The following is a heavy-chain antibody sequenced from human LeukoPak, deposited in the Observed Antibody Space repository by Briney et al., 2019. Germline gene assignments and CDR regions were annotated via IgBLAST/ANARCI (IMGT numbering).Heavy chain of an antibody. V-gene: IGHV1-69*13. CDR1: GGTFSSYA. Sequence: SVKVSCKASGGTFSSYAISWVRQAPGQGLEWMGGIIPIFGTANYAQKFQGRVTITADESTNTAYMELSSLRSEDTAVYYCARDLRGIDTFDYWGQGTLVTVSS. J-gene: IGHJ4*02. CDR2: IIPIFGTA. D-gene: IGHD5-12*01. CDR3: ARDLRGIDTFDY.